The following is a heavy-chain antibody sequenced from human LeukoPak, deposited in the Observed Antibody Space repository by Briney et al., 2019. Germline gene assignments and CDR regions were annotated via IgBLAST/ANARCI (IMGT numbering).Heavy chain of an antibody. CDR3: TTAHLGYCSSTSCYVDY. V-gene: IGHV3-15*01. CDR2: IKSKTDGGTT. J-gene: IGHJ4*02. D-gene: IGHD2-2*01. CDR1: GFTFSNAW. Sequence: GGSLRLSCAASGFTFSNAWMSWVRQAPGKELEWVGRIKSKTDGGTTDYAAPVKGRFTISRDDSKNTLYLQMNSLKTEDTAVYYCTTAHLGYCSSTSCYVDYWGQGTLVTVSS.